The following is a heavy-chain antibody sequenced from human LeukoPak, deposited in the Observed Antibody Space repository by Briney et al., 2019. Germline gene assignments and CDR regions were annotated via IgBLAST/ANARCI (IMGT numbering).Heavy chain of an antibody. Sequence: GASVKVSCKASGGTFSSYAISWVRQAPGQGLGWMGGIIPIFGTANYAQKFQGRVTITTDDSTSTAYMELSSLRSEATAVYYCARDNYAGANWFDPWGQGTLVTVSS. J-gene: IGHJ5*02. V-gene: IGHV1-69*05. CDR3: ARDNYAGANWFDP. CDR2: IIPIFGTA. D-gene: IGHD1-7*01. CDR1: GGTFSSYA.